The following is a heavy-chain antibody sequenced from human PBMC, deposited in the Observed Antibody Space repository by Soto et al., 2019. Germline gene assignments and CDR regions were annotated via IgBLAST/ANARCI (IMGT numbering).Heavy chain of an antibody. J-gene: IGHJ5*02. D-gene: IGHD3-22*01. CDR1: GGSIRASY. V-gene: IGHV4-4*07. CDR2: IYSTGST. CDR3: AKDEYYDSNNWFDP. Sequence: SETLSLTCTVSGGSIRASYWSWIRQPAGKGLEWIGCIYSTGSTNYNPSFRSRVTMSVDTSKNQFSLKLSSVTAVDTAVYYCAKDEYYDSNNWFDPWGQGTLVTVSS.